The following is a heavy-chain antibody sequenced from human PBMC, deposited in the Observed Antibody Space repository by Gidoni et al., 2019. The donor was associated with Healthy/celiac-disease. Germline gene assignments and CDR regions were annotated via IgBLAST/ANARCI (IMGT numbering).Heavy chain of an antibody. V-gene: IGHV1-46*04. CDR2: INPSGGST. Sequence: QVQLVQSGAEVKKPGASVKVSCKASGYTFTSYYMHWVRQAPGQGLEWMGIINPSGGSTSYAQKLQGRVTMTRDTSTSTVYMELSSLRSEDTAVYYCARGGLLLGGTNWFDPWGQGTLVTVSS. J-gene: IGHJ5*02. CDR3: ARGGLLLGGTNWFDP. CDR1: GYTFTSYY. D-gene: IGHD2-15*01.